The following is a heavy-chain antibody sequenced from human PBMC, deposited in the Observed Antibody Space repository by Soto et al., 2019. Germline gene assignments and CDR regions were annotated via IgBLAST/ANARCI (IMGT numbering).Heavy chain of an antibody. V-gene: IGHV3-30*18. J-gene: IGHJ6*02. CDR3: AKGGSYYYYYGMDV. CDR1: GFTFSSYG. Sequence: PVGSLRLSCAASGFTFSSYGMHWVRQAPGKGLEWVAVISYDGSNKYCADSVKGRFTISRDNSKNTPYLQMNSLRAEDTAVYYCAKGGSYYYYYGMDVWGQGTTVTVSS. D-gene: IGHD1-26*01. CDR2: ISYDGSNK.